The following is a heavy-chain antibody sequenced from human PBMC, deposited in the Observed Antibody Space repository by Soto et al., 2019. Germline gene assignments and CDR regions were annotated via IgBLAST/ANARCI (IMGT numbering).Heavy chain of an antibody. D-gene: IGHD6-13*01. J-gene: IGHJ4*02. Sequence: SVKVSCKASGGTFSSYAISWVRQAPGQGLEWMGGIIPIFGTANYAQKFQGRVTITADESTSTAYMELSSLRSEDTAVYYCASLLIAAAGTFDYWGQGTLVTVSS. CDR1: GGTFSSYA. CDR2: IIPIFGTA. CDR3: ASLLIAAAGTFDY. V-gene: IGHV1-69*13.